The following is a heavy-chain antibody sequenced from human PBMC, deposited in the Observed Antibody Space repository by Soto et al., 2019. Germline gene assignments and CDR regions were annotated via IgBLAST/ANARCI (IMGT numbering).Heavy chain of an antibody. Sequence: SETLYLTCAVSGGSIRSYYWSWIRQPSGKGLEWIGYIYYSGSTNYNPSLKSRVTISVDTSKNQFSLKLSSVTAADTAVYYCERRYGDAVDYCGQGTHVTVSS. CDR2: IYYSGST. J-gene: IGHJ4*02. D-gene: IGHD4-17*01. V-gene: IGHV4-59*01. CDR1: GGSIRSYY. CDR3: ERRYGDAVDY.